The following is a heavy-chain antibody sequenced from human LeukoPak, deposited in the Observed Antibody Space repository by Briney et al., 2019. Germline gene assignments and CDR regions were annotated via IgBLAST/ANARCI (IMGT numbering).Heavy chain of an antibody. Sequence: PSETLSLTCTVSGGSISTSNYYWSWIRQPAGKGLEWIGRMYISGSTNYNPSLKSRVTMSVDTSKNQFSLKLSSVTAADTAVYYCARNLPGYTSTRGWFDPWGQGTLVTVSS. V-gene: IGHV4-61*02. CDR1: GGSISTSNYY. J-gene: IGHJ5*02. CDR3: ARNLPGYTSTRGWFDP. CDR2: MYISGST. D-gene: IGHD6-19*01.